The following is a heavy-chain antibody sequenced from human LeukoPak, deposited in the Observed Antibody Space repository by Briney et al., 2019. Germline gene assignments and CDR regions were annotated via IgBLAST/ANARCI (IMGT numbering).Heavy chain of an antibody. V-gene: IGHV3-30*18. CDR2: ISYDGSNK. Sequence: QPGRSLRLSCAASGFTFSSYGMHWVRQAPGKGLEWVAVISYDGSNKYYADSAKGRFTISRDNSKSMVYLQMNSLRVEDTAVYYCAKDVGYCSGGSCYWFDSWGQGTLVTVSS. D-gene: IGHD2-15*01. CDR3: AKDVGYCSGGSCYWFDS. CDR1: GFTFSSYG. J-gene: IGHJ5*01.